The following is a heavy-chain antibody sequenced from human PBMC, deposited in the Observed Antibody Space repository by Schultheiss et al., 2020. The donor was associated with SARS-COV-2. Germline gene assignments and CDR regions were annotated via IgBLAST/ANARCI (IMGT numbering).Heavy chain of an antibody. CDR3: ARLTYYYDSSGYYYHFDY. D-gene: IGHD3-22*01. J-gene: IGHJ4*02. CDR1: GFTVSRNY. V-gene: IGHV3-53*01. CDR2: ISGSGGST. Sequence: GGSLRLSCAASGFTVSRNYMSWVRQAPGKGLEWVSVISGSGGSTYYADSVKGRFTISRDNSKNTLYLQMNSLRAEDTAVYYCARLTYYYDSSGYYYHFDYWGQGTLVTVSS.